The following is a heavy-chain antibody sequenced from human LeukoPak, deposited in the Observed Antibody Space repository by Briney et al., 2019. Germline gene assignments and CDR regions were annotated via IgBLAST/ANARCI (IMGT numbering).Heavy chain of an antibody. CDR1: GVPVSSDNYY. V-gene: IGHV4-39*01. CDR2: IYYSGSTYYSGST. J-gene: IGHJ4*02. Sequence: SETLSLTCTVSGVPVSSDNYYWGWIRQPPGKGLEWIGTIYYSGSTYYSGSTFYNPSLKSRVTISVDTSKNQFSLNLSSVTATDTAVYYCARHRCRTPSCSFDYWGQATLVTVSA. CDR3: ARHRCRTPSCSFDY. D-gene: IGHD2-2*01.